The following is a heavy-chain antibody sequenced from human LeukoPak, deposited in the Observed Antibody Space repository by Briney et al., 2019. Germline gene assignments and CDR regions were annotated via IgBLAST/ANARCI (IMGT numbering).Heavy chain of an antibody. J-gene: IGHJ4*02. V-gene: IGHV3-15*01. CDR2: IKSKTDGGTT. CDR1: GFTFSNAW. CDR3: TTLSSGWYSIDY. D-gene: IGHD6-19*01. Sequence: GGSLRLSCAASGFTFSNAWMSWVRQAPGKGLEWVGRIKSKTDGGTTDYAAPVKGRFTISRDDSKNTLYLQMNSLKTEDTAVYYCTTLSSGWYSIDYWGQRTLVTVSS.